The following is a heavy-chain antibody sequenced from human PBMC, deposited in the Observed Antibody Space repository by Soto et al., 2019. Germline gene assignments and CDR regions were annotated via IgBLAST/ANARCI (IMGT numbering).Heavy chain of an antibody. J-gene: IGHJ4*02. CDR2: INHSGST. D-gene: IGHD3-22*01. V-gene: IGHV4-34*01. Sequence: SETLSLTCAVYGGSFSGYYWSWIRQPPGKGLEWIGEINHSGSTNYNPSLKSRVTISLDTSKTQFSLKLNSVTAADTAVYYRARGTNYYDSSGLFYWGQGTLVTVSS. CDR3: ARGTNYYDSSGLFY. CDR1: GGSFSGYY.